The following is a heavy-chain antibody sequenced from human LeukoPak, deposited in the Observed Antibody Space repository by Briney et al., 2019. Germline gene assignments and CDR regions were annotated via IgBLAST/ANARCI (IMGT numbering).Heavy chain of an antibody. CDR2: ISYDGSNK. Sequence: TGGSLRLSCAASGFTFSSYSMNWVRQAPGKGLEWVALISYDGSNKYYADSVKGRFTISRDKSKNTLYLQMNSLRAEDTAVYYCARDGTYCGTDCYIDFWGQGILVTVSS. CDR1: GFTFSSYS. CDR3: ARDGTYCGTDCYIDF. V-gene: IGHV3-30*03. D-gene: IGHD2-21*02. J-gene: IGHJ4*02.